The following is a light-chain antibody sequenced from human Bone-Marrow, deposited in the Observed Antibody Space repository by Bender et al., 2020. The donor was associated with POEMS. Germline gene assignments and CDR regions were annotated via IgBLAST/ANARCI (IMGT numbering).Light chain of an antibody. V-gene: IGLV2-23*02. CDR1: SSDVGTYDL. CDR3: SSYASSRTYV. Sequence: QSALTQSAPVSGSPGQSITISCTGTSSDVGTYDLVSWYQQYPGKAPKLMIYEVSKRPSGVSNRFSGSKSGNTASLTISGLQAEDEADFYCSSYASSRTYVFGTGTKVTVL. CDR2: EVS. J-gene: IGLJ1*01.